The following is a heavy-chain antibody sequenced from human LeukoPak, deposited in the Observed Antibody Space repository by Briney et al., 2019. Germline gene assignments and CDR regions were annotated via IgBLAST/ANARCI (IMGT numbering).Heavy chain of an antibody. CDR3: ASRHFEN. Sequence: GGSLRLSCVASGFTFGKYWMSWVRQAPGKGLEWVANIKLDGSEKNYVDSVKGRFTISRDNAKNSLYLQMNSLRVEDTAVYYCASRHFENWGQGTLVTVSS. CDR2: IKLDGSEK. J-gene: IGHJ4*02. V-gene: IGHV3-7*03. CDR1: GFTFGKYW.